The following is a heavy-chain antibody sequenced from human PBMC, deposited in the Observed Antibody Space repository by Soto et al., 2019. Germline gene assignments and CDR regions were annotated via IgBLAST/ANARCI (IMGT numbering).Heavy chain of an antibody. CDR1: GDSVSSNSAA. D-gene: IGHD3-3*01. Sequence: SETLSLTCAISGDSVSSNSAAWNWIRQSPSRGLEWLGRTYYRSKWYNDYAVSVKSRITINPDTSKNQFSLQLNSVTPEDTAVYYCARDGYYDFWSGYPSNEYYYYGMDVWGQGTTVTVSS. J-gene: IGHJ6*02. CDR3: ARDGYYDFWSGYPSNEYYYYGMDV. V-gene: IGHV6-1*01. CDR2: TYYRSKWYN.